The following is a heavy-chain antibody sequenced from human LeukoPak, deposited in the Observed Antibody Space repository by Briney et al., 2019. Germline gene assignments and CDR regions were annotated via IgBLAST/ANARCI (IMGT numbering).Heavy chain of an antibody. D-gene: IGHD2-15*01. V-gene: IGHV4-59*01. Sequence: SETLSLTCTVPGGSISSYYWSWIRQPPGKGLEWIGYIYYSGSTNYNPSLKSRVTISVDTSKNQFSLKLSSVTAADTAVYYCARDAPRIDAFDIWGQGTMVTVSS. J-gene: IGHJ3*02. CDR1: GGSISSYY. CDR3: ARDAPRIDAFDI. CDR2: IYYSGST.